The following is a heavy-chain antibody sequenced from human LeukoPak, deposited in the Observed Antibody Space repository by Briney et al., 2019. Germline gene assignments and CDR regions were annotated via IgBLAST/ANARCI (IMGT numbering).Heavy chain of an antibody. Sequence: PSETLSLTCTVSGYSISTGYYWGWIRQPPGKGLEWIGTIYHSGSTYYNPSLKSRFTIPIDTSRNQFSLKLNSVTAADTAVYYCAKSNGYGLVDIWGQGTMITVSS. CDR3: AKSNGYGLVDI. J-gene: IGHJ3*02. CDR2: IYHSGST. D-gene: IGHD3-10*01. CDR1: GYSISTGYY. V-gene: IGHV4-38-2*02.